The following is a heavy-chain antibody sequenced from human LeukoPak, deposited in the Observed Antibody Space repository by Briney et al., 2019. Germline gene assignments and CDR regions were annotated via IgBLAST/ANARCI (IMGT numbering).Heavy chain of an antibody. CDR3: ARDRKEAAADYYFDH. CDR2: ISYDGSNK. V-gene: IGHV3-30*03. J-gene: IGHJ4*02. Sequence: PGGSLRLSCAASGFTFSSYGMHWVRQAPGKELEWVAVISYDGSNKYYADSVKGRFTISRDNSKSTLYLQINSLRAEDTAVYYCARDRKEAAADYYFDHWGQGTLVTVSS. CDR1: GFTFSSYG. D-gene: IGHD6-13*01.